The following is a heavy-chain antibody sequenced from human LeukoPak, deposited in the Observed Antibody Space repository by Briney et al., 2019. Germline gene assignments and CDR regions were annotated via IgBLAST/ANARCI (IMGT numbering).Heavy chain of an antibody. CDR2: IKQAGSEK. J-gene: IGHJ4*02. CDR1: GFTFSNYW. V-gene: IGHV3-7*01. Sequence: PGGSLRLSCATSGFTFSNYWMGWVRQAPGKGLEWVANIKQAGSEKYYVDSVKGRFTISRDDAKNSLYLQMDSLRAEDTALYYCAQSPTTRHFDYWGQGTLVTVSS. CDR3: AQSPTTRHFDY. D-gene: IGHD1-7*01.